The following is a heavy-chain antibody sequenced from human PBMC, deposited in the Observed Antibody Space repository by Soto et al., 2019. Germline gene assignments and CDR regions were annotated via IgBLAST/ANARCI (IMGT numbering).Heavy chain of an antibody. CDR3: TTDPQSQGYCSSTSCRIAARSTDY. V-gene: IGHV3-15*01. CDR1: GFTFSNAW. Sequence: GGSLRLSCAASGFTFSNAWMSWVRQAPGKGLEWVGRIKSKTDGGTTDYAAPVKGRFTISRDDSKNTLYLQMNSLKTEDTAVYYCTTDPQSQGYCSSTSCRIAARSTDYWGQGTLVTVSS. CDR2: IKSKTDGGTT. J-gene: IGHJ4*02. D-gene: IGHD2-2*01.